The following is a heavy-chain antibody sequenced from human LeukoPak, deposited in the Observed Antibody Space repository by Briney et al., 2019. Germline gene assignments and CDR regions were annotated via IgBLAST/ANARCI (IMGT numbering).Heavy chain of an antibody. CDR3: ARLADYYDSSGYLGIDY. Sequence: PSETLSLTCAVYGGSFSGYYWSWIRQPPGKGLEWIGEINHSGSTNYNPSLKSRVTISVDTSKNQFSLKLSSVTAADTAVYYCARLADYYDSSGYLGIDYWGQGTLVTVSS. CDR2: INHSGST. CDR1: GGSFSGYY. V-gene: IGHV4-34*01. D-gene: IGHD3-22*01. J-gene: IGHJ4*02.